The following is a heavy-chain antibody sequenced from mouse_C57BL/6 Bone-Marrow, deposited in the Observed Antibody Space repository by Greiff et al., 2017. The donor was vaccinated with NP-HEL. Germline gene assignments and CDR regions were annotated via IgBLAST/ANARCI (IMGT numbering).Heavy chain of an antibody. CDR3: ARQRVYYGSSYDWYFDV. CDR2: ISNLAYSI. D-gene: IGHD1-1*01. CDR1: GFTFSDYG. J-gene: IGHJ1*03. V-gene: IGHV5-15*01. Sequence: EVQVVESGGGLVQPGGSLKLSCAASGFTFSDYGMAWVRQAPRKGPEWVAFISNLAYSIYYADTVTGRFTISRENDQNTLYLEMSSLRSEDTAMYYCARQRVYYGSSYDWYFDVWGTGTTVTVSS.